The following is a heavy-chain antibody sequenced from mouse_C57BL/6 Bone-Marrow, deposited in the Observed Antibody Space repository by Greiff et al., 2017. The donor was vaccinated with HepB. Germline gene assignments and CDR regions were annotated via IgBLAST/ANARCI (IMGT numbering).Heavy chain of an antibody. V-gene: IGHV1-19*01. CDR2: INPYNGGT. Sequence: VQLQQSGPVLVKPGASVKMSCKASGYTFTAYYMNWVKQSHGKSLEWIGVINPYNGGTSYNQKFKGQATLTVDKSSSTAYMELNSLTSEDSAVYYCARGYYDYFYAMDYWGQGTSVTVSS. CDR1: GYTFTAYY. J-gene: IGHJ4*01. D-gene: IGHD2-4*01. CDR3: ARGYYDYFYAMDY.